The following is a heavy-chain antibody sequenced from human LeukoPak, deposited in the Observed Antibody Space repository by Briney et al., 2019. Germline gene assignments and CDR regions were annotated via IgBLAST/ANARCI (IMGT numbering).Heavy chain of an antibody. CDR1: GGSISSSSYY. CDR3: ARRPTYCSSTSCYLYYYGMDV. Sequence: SETLSLTCTVSGGSISSSSYYWGWIRQPPGKGLEWIGYIYYSGSTNYNPSLKSRVTISVDTSKNQFSLKLSSVTAADTAVYYCARRPTYCSSTSCYLYYYGMDVWGQGTTVTVSS. D-gene: IGHD2-2*01. V-gene: IGHV4-61*05. J-gene: IGHJ6*02. CDR2: IYYSGST.